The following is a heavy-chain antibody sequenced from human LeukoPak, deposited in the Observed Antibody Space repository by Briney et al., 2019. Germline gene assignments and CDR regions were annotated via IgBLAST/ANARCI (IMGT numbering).Heavy chain of an antibody. J-gene: IGHJ6*03. CDR1: GGSVSGYY. V-gene: IGHV4-4*07. CDR3: ARMSYDRTGEGRANLYYYYMAV. Sequence: SETLSLTCTVSGGSVSGYYCSWIRQPAGKGLEWIGRIYSTGSTDYNASLKSRVTMSVDTSKNQFSLKLSSVTAADTAVYYCARMSYDRTGEGRANLYYYYMAVWDKWTTVTVSS. CDR2: IYSTGST. D-gene: IGHD3-3*01.